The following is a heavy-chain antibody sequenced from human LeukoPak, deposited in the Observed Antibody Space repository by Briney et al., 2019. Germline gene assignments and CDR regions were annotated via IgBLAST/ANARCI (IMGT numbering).Heavy chain of an antibody. CDR2: INHSGST. CDR3: ARGLIGAAAID. Sequence: SETLSLTCAVYGGSFSGYYWSWIRQPPGKGLEWIGEINHSGSTNYNPSLKSRVTISVDTSKNQFSLKLSSVTAADTAVYYCARGLIGAAAIDWGQGTLVTVSS. J-gene: IGHJ4*02. D-gene: IGHD6-13*01. V-gene: IGHV4-34*01. CDR1: GGSFSGYY.